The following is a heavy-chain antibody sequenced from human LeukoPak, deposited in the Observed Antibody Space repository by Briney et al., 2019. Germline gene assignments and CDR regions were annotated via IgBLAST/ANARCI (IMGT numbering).Heavy chain of an antibody. Sequence: PGGSLRLSCAASGFTFRSYAMSWVRQAPGKGLEWVSAISGSGDITYYADSVKGRFTMSRDNFKNTLYLQMNSLRAEDTAVYYCAKVSRSAVVPAAMLDYWGQGIQVTVSS. J-gene: IGHJ4*02. D-gene: IGHD2-2*01. CDR3: AKVSRSAVVPAAMLDY. CDR1: GFTFRSYA. CDR2: ISGSGDIT. V-gene: IGHV3-23*01.